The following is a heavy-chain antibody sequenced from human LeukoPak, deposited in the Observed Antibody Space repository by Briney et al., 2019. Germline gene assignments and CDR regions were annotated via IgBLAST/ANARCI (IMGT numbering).Heavy chain of an antibody. D-gene: IGHD5-24*01. V-gene: IGHV2-5*02. CDR3: AHLRDGYTLRTLIPFDI. J-gene: IGHJ3*02. CDR1: GFSLSTRGVG. Sequence: SGPTLVNPTQTLTLTCTFSGFSLSTRGVGVGWIRQPPGKALEWLAVIYWDDDKNFSPSLRSRLTVTKDTSKNQVVLRMTNMDPVDTGTYYCAHLRDGYTLRTLIPFDIWGQGTMVIVSS. CDR2: IYWDDDK.